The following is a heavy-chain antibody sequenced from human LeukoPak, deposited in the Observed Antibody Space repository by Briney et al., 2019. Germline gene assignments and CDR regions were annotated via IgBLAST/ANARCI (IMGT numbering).Heavy chain of an antibody. CDR1: GDSISRSVYY. Sequence: PSETLSLTCTVSGDSISRSVYYWGWIRQPPGKGLEWIGSIYYSGSTYYNPSLKSRVTISVDTSKNQFSLKLSSVTAADTAVYYCARHFAQRDEDSSGYYNPFDYWGQGTLVTVSS. D-gene: IGHD3-22*01. V-gene: IGHV4-39*01. J-gene: IGHJ4*02. CDR3: ARHFAQRDEDSSGYYNPFDY. CDR2: IYYSGST.